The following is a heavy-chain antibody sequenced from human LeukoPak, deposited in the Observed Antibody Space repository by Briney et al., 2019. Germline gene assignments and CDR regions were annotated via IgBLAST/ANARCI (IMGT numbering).Heavy chain of an antibody. V-gene: IGHV4-4*07. Sequence: SETLSLTCTVSGGSISGYYWSWIRQPAGKGLEWIGRIYTSGSTNYNPSLKSRVIMSVDTSKNQFSLKLSSVTAADTAVYYCARVSPHYYYYGMDVWGQGTTVTVSS. J-gene: IGHJ6*02. CDR2: IYTSGST. CDR3: ARVSPHYYYYGMDV. CDR1: GGSISGYY.